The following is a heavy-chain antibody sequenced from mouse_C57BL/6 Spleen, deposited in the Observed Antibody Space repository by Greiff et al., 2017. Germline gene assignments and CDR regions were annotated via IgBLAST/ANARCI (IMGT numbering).Heavy chain of an antibody. CDR1: GYTFTSYW. J-gene: IGHJ3*01. D-gene: IGHD1-1*01. CDR2: IDPSDSET. CDR3: ARVYGSSYVGFAY. V-gene: IGHV1-52*01. Sequence: QVQLQQPGAELVRPGSSVKLSCKASGYTFTSYWLHWVKQRPIQGLEWICNIDPSDSETHSNQKFKDKATLTVDKSSSTAYMQLSSLTSEDSAVYYCARVYGSSYVGFAYWGQGTLVTVSA.